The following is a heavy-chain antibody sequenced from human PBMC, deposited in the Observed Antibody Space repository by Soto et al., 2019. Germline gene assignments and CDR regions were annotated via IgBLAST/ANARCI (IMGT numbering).Heavy chain of an antibody. CDR3: ARSRTTVTTYDY. J-gene: IGHJ4*02. Sequence: ASVKVSCKASGYTFTGYYMHWVRQAPGQGLEWMGWINPNSGGTNYAQKFQGWVTMTRDTSISTAYMELSRLRSDDTAVYYCARSRTTVTTYDYWGQGTLVTVPQ. V-gene: IGHV1-2*04. CDR1: GYTFTGYY. D-gene: IGHD4-4*01. CDR2: INPNSGGT.